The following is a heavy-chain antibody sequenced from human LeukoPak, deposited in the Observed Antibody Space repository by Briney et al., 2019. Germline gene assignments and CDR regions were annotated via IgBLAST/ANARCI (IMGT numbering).Heavy chain of an antibody. CDR3: AKAPRGTTPYYFDY. V-gene: IGHV3-23*01. D-gene: IGHD4-11*01. CDR1: GFTFSSYA. Sequence: GGSLRLSCAASGFTFSSYAVTWVRQAPGKGLEWVSGISAGGGGTYYSDSVRGRFTISRDNSKNTLYLQMSSLRAEDTAVYYCAKAPRGTTPYYFDYWGQGTLVTVSS. J-gene: IGHJ4*02. CDR2: ISAGGGGT.